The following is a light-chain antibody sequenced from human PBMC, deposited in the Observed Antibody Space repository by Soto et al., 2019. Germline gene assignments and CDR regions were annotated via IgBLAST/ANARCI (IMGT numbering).Light chain of an antibody. Sequence: DIQLTQSPSLLSASVGDRVTITCQASQDISNYLNWYQQRTGKAPKVLISDGFNFERGVPSRFSGSGSGTDFTFTISSLQPEDIATYYCQQYDNLPPLFGGGTKWIS. CDR2: DGF. V-gene: IGKV1-33*01. J-gene: IGKJ4*01. CDR3: QQYDNLPPL. CDR1: QDISNY.